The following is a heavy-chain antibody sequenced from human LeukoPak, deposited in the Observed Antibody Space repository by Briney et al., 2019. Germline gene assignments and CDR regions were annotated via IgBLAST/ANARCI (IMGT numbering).Heavy chain of an antibody. CDR3: ARGKSKFDY. V-gene: IGHV4-39*07. CDR1: GGSISSSSYY. J-gene: IGHJ4*02. CDR2: IYYSGST. Sequence: SETLSLTCTVSGGSISSSSYYWGWLRQPPGKVLEWIGSIYYSGSTYYNPSLKSRVTISVDTSKNQFSLKLSSVTAADTAVYYCARGKSKFDYWGQGTLGTVSS.